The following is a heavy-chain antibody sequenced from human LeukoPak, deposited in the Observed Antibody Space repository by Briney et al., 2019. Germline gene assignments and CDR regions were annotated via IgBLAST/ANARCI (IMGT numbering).Heavy chain of an antibody. V-gene: IGHV4-59*08. Sequence: SETLSLTCTVSGGSISSYYWSWIRQPPGKGLEWIGYIYYSGSTNYNPSLKRRVTISVDTSQHQFSLKLRSVTAADTAVYYCASHYDSSGYSHDAFDIWGQGTMVTVSS. D-gene: IGHD3-22*01. CDR3: ASHYDSSGYSHDAFDI. CDR1: GGSISSYY. CDR2: IYYSGST. J-gene: IGHJ3*02.